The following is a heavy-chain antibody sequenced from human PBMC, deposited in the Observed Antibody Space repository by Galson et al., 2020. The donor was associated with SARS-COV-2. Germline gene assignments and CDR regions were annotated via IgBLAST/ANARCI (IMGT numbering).Heavy chain of an antibody. CDR1: GFTFSSYA. CDR3: ARDWGITMVQGVIITTGYFDY. Sequence: GESLKISCAASGFTFSSYAMHWVRQAPGKGLEWVAVISYDGSNKYYADSVKGRFTISRDNSKNTLYLQMNSLRAEDTAVYYCARDWGITMVQGVIITTGYFDYWGQGTLVTVSS. V-gene: IGHV3-30*04. CDR2: ISYDGSNK. D-gene: IGHD3-10*01. J-gene: IGHJ4*02.